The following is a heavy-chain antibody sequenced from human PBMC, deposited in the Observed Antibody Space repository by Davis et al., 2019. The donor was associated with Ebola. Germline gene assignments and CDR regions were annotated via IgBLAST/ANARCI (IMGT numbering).Heavy chain of an antibody. CDR1: GGSFSGYY. CDR2: INHSGST. Sequence: PSETLSLTCAVYGGSFSGYYWSWIRQPPGKGLEWIGEINHSGSTNYNPSLKSRVTISVDTSKNQFSLKLSSVTAADTAVYYCARPYCSSTSCPNWFDPWGQGTLVTVSS. V-gene: IGHV4-34*01. CDR3: ARPYCSSTSCPNWFDP. J-gene: IGHJ5*02. D-gene: IGHD2-2*01.